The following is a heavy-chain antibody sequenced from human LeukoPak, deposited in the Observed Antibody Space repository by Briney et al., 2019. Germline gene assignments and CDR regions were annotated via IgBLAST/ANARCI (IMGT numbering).Heavy chain of an antibody. CDR1: GFTFSSYA. D-gene: IGHD3-16*02. CDR3: ATSPPYDYIWGSYRSVFDY. CDR2: ISGSGGST. J-gene: IGHJ4*02. Sequence: GGSLRLSRAASGFTFSSYAMSWVRQAPGKGLEWVSAISGSGGSTYYADSVKGRFTISRDNSKNTLYLQMNSLRAEDTAVYYCATSPPYDYIWGSYRSVFDYWGQGTLVTVSS. V-gene: IGHV3-23*01.